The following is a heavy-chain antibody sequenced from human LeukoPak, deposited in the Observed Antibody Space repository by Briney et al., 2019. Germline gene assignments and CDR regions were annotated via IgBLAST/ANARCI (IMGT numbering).Heavy chain of an antibody. J-gene: IGHJ4*02. Sequence: PGGTLRLSCAASGFTFSNSGMSWVRQAPGKGLEWVSAISTDAGETHYADSVKGRFTVSRDNSKNTLYVQMKSLRAEDTAVYYCAKDFVVVPGNVNYFDYWGQGTLVTVSS. D-gene: IGHD2-21*02. CDR1: GFTFSNSG. CDR2: ISTDAGET. CDR3: AKDFVVVPGNVNYFDY. V-gene: IGHV3-23*01.